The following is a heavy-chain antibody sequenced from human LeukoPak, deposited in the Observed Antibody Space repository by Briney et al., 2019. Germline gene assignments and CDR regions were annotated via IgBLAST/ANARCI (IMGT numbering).Heavy chain of an antibody. J-gene: IGHJ4*02. V-gene: IGHV5-51*01. CDR1: GYSFSSYW. D-gene: IGHD3-10*01. CDR2: IYPGDSDT. Sequence: GESLKISCKGSGYSFSSYWIAWVRQMPGKGLEWMGIIYPGDSDTRYSPSFQGQVTISADKSISTAYLQWSGLKASDTGMYYCARQGRITLVRGVIQAADYWGQGTLVTVSS. CDR3: ARQGRITLVRGVIQAADY.